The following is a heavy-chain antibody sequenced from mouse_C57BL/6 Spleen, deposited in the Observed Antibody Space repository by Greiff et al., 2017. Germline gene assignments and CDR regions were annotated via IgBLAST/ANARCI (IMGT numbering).Heavy chain of an antibody. J-gene: IGHJ1*03. V-gene: IGHV1-80*01. Sequence: LVESGAELVKPGASVKISCKASGYAFSSYWMNWVKQRPGKGLEWIGQIYPGDGDTNYNGKFKGKATLTADKSSSTAYMQLSSLTSEDSAVYFCARESTTVVATRYFDVWGTGTTVTVSS. CDR3: ARESTTVVATRYFDV. D-gene: IGHD1-1*01. CDR1: GYAFSSYW. CDR2: IYPGDGDT.